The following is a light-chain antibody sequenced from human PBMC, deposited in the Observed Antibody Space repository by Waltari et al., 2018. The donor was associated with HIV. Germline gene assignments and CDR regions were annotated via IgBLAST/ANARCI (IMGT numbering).Light chain of an antibody. CDR3: KTRDRSGNLYV. J-gene: IGLJ1*01. CDR1: NPRTYY. V-gene: IGLV3-19*01. CDR2: GKN. Sequence: SSEVTQVPAVSVALGQTVKITCKGDNPRTYYASWYQQRPCQAPVLVSYGKNKRPSEIPDRFSSSASRNTASLTITGAQAEDEADYYCKTRDRSGNLYVFGTGTTVTVL.